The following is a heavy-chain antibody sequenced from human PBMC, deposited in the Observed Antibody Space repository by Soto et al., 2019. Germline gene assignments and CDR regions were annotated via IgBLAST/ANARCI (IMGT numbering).Heavy chain of an antibody. CDR3: TGEVASGY. D-gene: IGHD2-8*02. J-gene: IGHJ4*02. Sequence: QVQLVESGGGVVQPGRSLRLSCAVSGFTVSNFGMHWVRQAPGKGLEWVAVISRDGGTKFYADSVKGRFTISRDNSRNTLFREMKSLRGGDMAVYYCTGEVASGYWGQGTLVTVSS. CDR1: GFTVSNFG. CDR2: ISRDGGTK. V-gene: IGHV3-30*03.